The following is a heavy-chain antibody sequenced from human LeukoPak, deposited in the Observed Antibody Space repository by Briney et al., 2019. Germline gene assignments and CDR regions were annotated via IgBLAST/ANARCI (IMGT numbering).Heavy chain of an antibody. Sequence: GGSLRLSCAASGFTFSSYWMHWVRQAPGKGLVCVSRINSDGSSTSYADSVKGRFTISRDNAKNTLYLQMNSLRAEDTAVYYCAREIVDTEGDYWGQGTLVTVSS. CDR2: INSDGSST. D-gene: IGHD5-18*01. CDR1: GFTFSSYW. J-gene: IGHJ4*02. CDR3: AREIVDTEGDY. V-gene: IGHV3-74*01.